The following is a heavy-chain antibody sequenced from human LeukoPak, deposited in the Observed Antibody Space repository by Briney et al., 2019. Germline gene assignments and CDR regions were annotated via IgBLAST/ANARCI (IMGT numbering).Heavy chain of an antibody. V-gene: IGHV3-23*01. CDR1: GFTFSNYA. D-gene: IGHD3-9*01. CDR2: IVGSGSST. CDR3: AKWGDYGILTGYYDSDY. Sequence: PGASLRLSCAASGFTFSNYAMSWVRQAPGKGLEWVSAIVGSGSSTYYADSVKGRFTISRDNSKNTLYLQLNRLRAEDTAVYYCAKWGDYGILTGYYDSDYWGQGTLVTVSS. J-gene: IGHJ4*02.